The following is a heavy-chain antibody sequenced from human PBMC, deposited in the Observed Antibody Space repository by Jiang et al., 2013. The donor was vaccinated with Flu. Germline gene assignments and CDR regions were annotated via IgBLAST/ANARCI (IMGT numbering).Heavy chain of an antibody. CDR2: IYYSGST. CDR1: GGSISSSSYY. Sequence: LLKPSETLSLTCTVSGGSISSSSYYWGWIRQPPGKGLEWIGSIYYSGSTYYNPSLKSRVTISVDTSKNQFSLKLSSVTAADTAVYYCARRGSGWEFDYWGQGTLVTVSS. D-gene: IGHD6-19*01. V-gene: IGHV4-39*01. J-gene: IGHJ4*02. CDR3: ARRGSGWEFDY.